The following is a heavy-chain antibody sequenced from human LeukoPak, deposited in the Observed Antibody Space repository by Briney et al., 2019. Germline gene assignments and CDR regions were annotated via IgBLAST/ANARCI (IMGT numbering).Heavy chain of an antibody. V-gene: IGHV3-21*01. J-gene: IGHJ4*02. CDR3: ASDNGYNYMANY. Sequence: GGSLRLSCAASGFTFSSYSMNWVRQAPGKGLEWVSSISSSSSYIYYADSVKGQFTISRDNAKNSLYLQMNSLRAEDTAVYYCASDNGYNYMANYWGQGTLVTVSS. CDR1: GFTFSSYS. CDR2: ISSSSSYI. D-gene: IGHD5-24*01.